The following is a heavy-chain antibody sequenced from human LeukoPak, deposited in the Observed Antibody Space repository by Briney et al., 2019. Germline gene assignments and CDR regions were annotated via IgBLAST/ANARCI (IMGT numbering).Heavy chain of an antibody. CDR3: ARIRFLEWLPHQALYGMDV. J-gene: IGHJ6*02. Sequence: ASVKVSCKASGFTFTSSAVQWVRQAPGQGLEWMGWISAYNGNTNYAQKLQGRVTMTTDTSTSTAYMELRSLRSDDTAVYYCARIRFLEWLPHQALYGMDVWGQGTTVTVSS. CDR2: ISAYNGNT. V-gene: IGHV1-18*01. D-gene: IGHD3-3*01. CDR1: GFTFTSSA.